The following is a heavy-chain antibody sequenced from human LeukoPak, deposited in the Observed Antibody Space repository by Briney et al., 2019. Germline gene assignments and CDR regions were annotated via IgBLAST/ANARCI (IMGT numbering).Heavy chain of an antibody. J-gene: IGHJ4*02. CDR1: GYTFTGYY. D-gene: IGHD3-9*01. V-gene: IGHV1-46*01. Sequence: VASVKVSCKTSGYTFTGYYMHWVRQAPGQGLEWMGIINPSGGSTSYAQKFQGRVTMTRDTSTSTFYMEVSSLRSGDTAVYYCARDPDILTGYPLYSFDYWGLGTLVTVSS. CDR3: ARDPDILTGYPLYSFDY. CDR2: INPSGGST.